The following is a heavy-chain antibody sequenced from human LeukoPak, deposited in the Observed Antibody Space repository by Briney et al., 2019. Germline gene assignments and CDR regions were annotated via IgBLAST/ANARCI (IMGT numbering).Heavy chain of an antibody. J-gene: IGHJ4*02. D-gene: IGHD2-2*01. CDR2: IYYTGST. CDR1: GGSISSYY. CDR3: AKSRSMYLYYFDY. V-gene: IGHV4-59*12. Sequence: SETLSLTCTVSGGSISSYYWSWIRQPPGKGLEWIGYIYYTGSTNYNPSLKSRVTISVDRSKNQFSLKLSSVTAADTAVYYCAKSRSMYLYYFDYWGQGTLVTVSS.